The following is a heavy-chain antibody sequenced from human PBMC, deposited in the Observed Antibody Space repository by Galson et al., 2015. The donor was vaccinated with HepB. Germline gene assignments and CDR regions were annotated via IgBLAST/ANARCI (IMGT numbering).Heavy chain of an antibody. J-gene: IGHJ6*02. Sequence: SVKVSCKASGGTFSSYAISWVRQAPGQGLEWMGGIIPIFGTANYAQKFQGRVTITADESTSTAYMELSSLRSEDTAVYYCASRQKVQRFLEWSISYYYGMDVWGQGTTVTVSS. CDR2: IIPIFGTA. CDR3: ASRQKVQRFLEWSISYYYGMDV. D-gene: IGHD3-3*01. V-gene: IGHV1-69*13. CDR1: GGTFSSYA.